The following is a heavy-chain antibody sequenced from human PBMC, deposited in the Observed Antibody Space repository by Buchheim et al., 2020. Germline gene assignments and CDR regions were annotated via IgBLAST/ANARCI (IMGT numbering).Heavy chain of an antibody. V-gene: IGHV4-59*01. Sequence: QVQLQESGPGLVKPSETLSLTCTVSGGSISSYYWSWIRQPPGKGLEWIGYIYYSGSTNYNPSLKSRVTISVDTSKNQFSLKLSSVTAADTAVYYCARGPGFLGGYQTAFDYWGQGTL. CDR3: ARGPGFLGGYQTAFDY. CDR2: IYYSGST. J-gene: IGHJ4*02. CDR1: GGSISSYY. D-gene: IGHD3-22*01.